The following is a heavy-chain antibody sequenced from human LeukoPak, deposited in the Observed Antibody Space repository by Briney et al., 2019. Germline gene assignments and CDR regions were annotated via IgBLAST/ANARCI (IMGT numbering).Heavy chain of an antibody. Sequence: GGSLRLSCAASGFTFSSYGMHWVRQAPGKGLEWVAVIWYDGSNKYYADSVKGRFTISRDNSKNTLYLQMNSLRAEDAAVYYCAREGTCSSTSCPLGYWGQGTLVTVSS. CDR1: GFTFSSYG. V-gene: IGHV3-33*01. D-gene: IGHD2-2*01. CDR2: IWYDGSNK. J-gene: IGHJ4*02. CDR3: AREGTCSSTSCPLGY.